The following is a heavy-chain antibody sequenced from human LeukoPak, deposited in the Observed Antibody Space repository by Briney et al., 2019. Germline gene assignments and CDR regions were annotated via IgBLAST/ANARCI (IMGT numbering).Heavy chain of an antibody. CDR2: MSFDGSTK. J-gene: IGHJ6*02. D-gene: IGHD2-15*01. CDR3: ARGGRDCSSGSCFFYYYNGMDV. CDR1: GFTFSNYG. Sequence: GGSLRLSCAASGFTFSNYGMHWVRQAPGKGLEWVAIMSFDGSTKFHANSVRGRFTISRDNSKNTLYLQMNSLRVDDTAVYYCARGGRDCSSGSCFFYYYNGMDVWGQGTTVTVSS. V-gene: IGHV3-30*03.